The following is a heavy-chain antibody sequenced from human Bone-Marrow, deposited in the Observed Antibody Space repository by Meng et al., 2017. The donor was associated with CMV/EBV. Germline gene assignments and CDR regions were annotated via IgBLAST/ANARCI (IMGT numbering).Heavy chain of an antibody. CDR3: AGWGEVGGDQGSFDY. D-gene: IGHD2-21*02. V-gene: IGHV3-30*02. Sequence: GESLKISCAASGFTFSNYGMHWVRQAPGKGLEWVAFIRYDGGYKYYADSVKGRFTISRDNSKNTLYLQMSSLRAEDTAVYYCAGWGEVGGDQGSFDYWGQGTLVTVSS. CDR1: GFTFSNYG. J-gene: IGHJ4*02. CDR2: IRYDGGYK.